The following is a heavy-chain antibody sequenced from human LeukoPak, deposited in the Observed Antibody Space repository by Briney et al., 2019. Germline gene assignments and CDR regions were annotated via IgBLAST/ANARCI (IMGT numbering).Heavy chain of an antibody. J-gene: IGHJ4*02. D-gene: IGHD5-24*01. Sequence: GGSLRLSCAASGFTFSSYAMHWVRQAPGKGLEWVAVISYDGSNKYYADSVKGRFTISRDNSKNTLYLQMNSLRAEDTALYYCAKDMDPRGRDGYNNWGQGTLVTVSS. CDR1: GFTFSSYA. CDR3: AKDMDPRGRDGYNN. CDR2: ISYDGSNK. V-gene: IGHV3-30-3*01.